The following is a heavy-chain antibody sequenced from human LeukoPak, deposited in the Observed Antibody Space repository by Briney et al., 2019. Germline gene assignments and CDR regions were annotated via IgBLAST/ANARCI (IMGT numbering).Heavy chain of an antibody. V-gene: IGHV3-48*01. CDR3: AREVGALDYYMDV. CDR1: GFTFSSYS. CDR2: ISSSSSTI. Sequence: PGGSLRLSCAASGFTFSSYSMNWVRQAPGKGLEWVSYISSSSSTIYYADSVKGRFTISRDNAKNSLYLQMNSLRAEDTAVYYCAREVGALDYYMDVWGKGTTVTVSS. D-gene: IGHD1-26*01. J-gene: IGHJ6*03.